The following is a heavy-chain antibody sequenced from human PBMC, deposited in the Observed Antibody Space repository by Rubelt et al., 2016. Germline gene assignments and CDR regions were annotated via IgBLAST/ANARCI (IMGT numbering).Heavy chain of an antibody. V-gene: IGHV4-39*07. CDR2: IYYSGAT. J-gene: IGHJ5*02. CDR3: ARDSGSGSYYINWFDP. CDR1: SGSVSSADHY. Sequence: QLQLQESGPELVKPSETLSLTCTVSSGSVSSADHYWGWIRQPPGKGLEWIGSIYYSGATHYNPSLKSRLTISVDMSRNQFSLNRRSVTAADTAVYYCARDSGSGSYYINWFDPWGQGTLVTVSS. D-gene: IGHD3-10*01.